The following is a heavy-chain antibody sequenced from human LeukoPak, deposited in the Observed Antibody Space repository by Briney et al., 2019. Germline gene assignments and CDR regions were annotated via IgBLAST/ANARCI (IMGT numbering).Heavy chain of an antibody. CDR2: ISGSGGST. V-gene: IGHV3-23*01. J-gene: IGHJ1*01. CDR3: AKQPPSQYSSGWYPEYFQH. Sequence: GGSLRLSCASSGFTFSSYAMSWVRQAPGKGLEWVSAISGSGGSTYHADSVKGRFTISRDNSKNTLYLQMNSLRAEDTAVYYCAKQPPSQYSSGWYPEYFQHWGQGALVTVSS. CDR1: GFTFSSYA. D-gene: IGHD6-19*01.